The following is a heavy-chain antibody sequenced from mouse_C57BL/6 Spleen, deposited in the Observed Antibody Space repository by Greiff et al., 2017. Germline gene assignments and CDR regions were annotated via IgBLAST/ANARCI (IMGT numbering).Heavy chain of an antibody. V-gene: IGHV14-3*01. CDR3: ARGYDKAEAWFAY. CDR2: IDPVNGNT. D-gene: IGHD2-3*01. Sequence: VQLQQSGAELVRPGASVKLSCTASGFTITGYCIHWVKQRPEQGLEWIGGIDPVNGNTKYTEKFQGKATITADTSSNTAYMQLSSLTSEDSAIYYCARGYDKAEAWFAYWGQGTLVTVSA. CDR1: GFTITGYC. J-gene: IGHJ3*01.